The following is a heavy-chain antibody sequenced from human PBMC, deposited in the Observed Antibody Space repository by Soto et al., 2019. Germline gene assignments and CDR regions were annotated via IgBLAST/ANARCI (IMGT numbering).Heavy chain of an antibody. CDR1: GFTFSSYW. J-gene: IGHJ4*02. V-gene: IGHV3-74*01. Sequence: EVQLVESGGGLVQPGGSLRLSCAASGFTFSSYWMHWVRQAPGKGLVWVSRINSDGSSTSYADSVKGRFTISRDNAKNTLYLQMNSLRAEDTAVYYCDVAVADPTAIGYWGQGTLVTVSS. CDR2: INSDGSST. D-gene: IGHD6-19*01. CDR3: DVAVADPTAIGY.